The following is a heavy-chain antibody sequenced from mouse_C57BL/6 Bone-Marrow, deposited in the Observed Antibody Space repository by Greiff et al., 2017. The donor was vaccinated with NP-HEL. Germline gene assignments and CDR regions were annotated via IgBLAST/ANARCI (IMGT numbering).Heavy chain of an antibody. D-gene: IGHD1-1*01. CDR1: GITFSSYG. J-gene: IGHJ3*01. CDR2: ISSGGSYT. V-gene: IGHV5-6*01. CDR3: ARHYYASFAY. Sequence: VQLKESGGDLVKPGGSLKLSCAASGITFSSYGMSWVRQTPDKRLEWVATISSGGSYTYYPDSVKGRFTISRDNAKNTLYLQMSSLKSEDTAMYYCARHYYASFAYWGQGTLVTVSA.